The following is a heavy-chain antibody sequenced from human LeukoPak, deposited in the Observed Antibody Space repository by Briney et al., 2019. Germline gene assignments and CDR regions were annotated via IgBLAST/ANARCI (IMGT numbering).Heavy chain of an antibody. CDR2: LSGSGGST. V-gene: IGHV3-23*01. CDR1: GFTFSSYA. Sequence: GGSLRLSCAASGFTFSSYAMSWVRQAPGKGLEWVSALSGSGGSTYYADSVKGRFTISRDNSKNTLYLQMNSLRAEDTAVYYCAKKFRGTTVISGDYFDYWGQGTLVTVSS. J-gene: IGHJ4*02. D-gene: IGHD4-17*01. CDR3: AKKFRGTTVISGDYFDY.